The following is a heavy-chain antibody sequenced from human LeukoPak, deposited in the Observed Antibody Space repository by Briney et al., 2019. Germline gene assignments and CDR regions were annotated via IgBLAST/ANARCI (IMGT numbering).Heavy chain of an antibody. CDR2: INHSGST. V-gene: IGHV4-34*01. J-gene: IGHJ6*02. CDR3: ARGRGYCSSTSCYRKPLYGMDV. CDR1: GGSFSGYY. Sequence: SETLSLTCAVYGGSFSGYYWGWIRQPPGKGLEWIGEINHSGSTNYNPSLRSRVTISVDTSKNQFSLKLSSVTAADTAVYYCARGRGYCSSTSCYRKPLYGMDVWGQGTTVTVSS. D-gene: IGHD2-2*01.